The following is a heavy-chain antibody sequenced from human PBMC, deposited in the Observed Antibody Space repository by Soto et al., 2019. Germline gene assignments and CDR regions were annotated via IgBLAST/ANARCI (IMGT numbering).Heavy chain of an antibody. CDR2: LSGSGGTT. CDR3: AKQRADYGSGSDTYYFDF. Sequence: EVQLLESGGGLVQPGGSLSLSCSTSGFTFSTYAMNWVRQAPGKGVEWVSGLSGSGGTTYYADSVRGRFTISRDNSKNTLFLQMNSLRAEYTALYYCAKQRADYGSGSDTYYFDFWGQGTLVTVSS. D-gene: IGHD3-10*01. CDR1: GFTFSTYA. J-gene: IGHJ4*02. V-gene: IGHV3-23*01.